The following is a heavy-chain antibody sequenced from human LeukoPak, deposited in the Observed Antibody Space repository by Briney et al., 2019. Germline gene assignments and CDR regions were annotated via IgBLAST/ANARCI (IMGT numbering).Heavy chain of an antibody. J-gene: IGHJ6*03. CDR1: GFAFSTYSTYF. CDR3: AKVATYHYFYKDV. V-gene: IGHV3-23*01. CDR2: ISRHGDIT. Sequence: GGSLRVSCAASGFAFSTYSTYFMSWVRQAPGRGLEWVSTISRHGDITYYADSVKGRFIISRDSSKNALFLQMNSLTAEDTAVYYCAKVATYHYFYKDVWGTGTTVTVSS.